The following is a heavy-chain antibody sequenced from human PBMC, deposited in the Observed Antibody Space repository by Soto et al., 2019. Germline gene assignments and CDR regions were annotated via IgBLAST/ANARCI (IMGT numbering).Heavy chain of an antibody. V-gene: IGHV1-69*01. CDR2: IIPIFGTA. Sequence: QVQLVQSGAEVKKPGSSVKVSCKASGGTFSSYAISWVRQAPEQGLEWMGGIIPIFGTANYAQKFQGRVTITADESTSTAYMELSSLRSEDTAVYYCARDPLSRYSYGYGWFDPWGQGTLVTVSS. J-gene: IGHJ5*02. D-gene: IGHD5-18*01. CDR1: GGTFSSYA. CDR3: ARDPLSRYSYGYGWFDP.